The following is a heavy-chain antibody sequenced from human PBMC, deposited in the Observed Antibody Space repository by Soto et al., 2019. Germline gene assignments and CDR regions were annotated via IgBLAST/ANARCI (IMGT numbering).Heavy chain of an antibody. Sequence: EVQLVESGGGLVKPGGSLRLSCAASGFTFSSYSMNWVRQAPGKGLEWVSSISSSSSYIYYADSVKGRFTISRDNAKNSLYLQMNSLRAEDTAVYYCARGRYYYDSSAYYSPWGQGTLVTVSS. V-gene: IGHV3-21*01. CDR3: ARGRYYYDSSAYYSP. J-gene: IGHJ5*02. D-gene: IGHD3-22*01. CDR2: ISSSSSYI. CDR1: GFTFSSYS.